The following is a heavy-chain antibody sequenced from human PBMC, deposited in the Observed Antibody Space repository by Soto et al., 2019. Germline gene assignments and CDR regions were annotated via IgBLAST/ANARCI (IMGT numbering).Heavy chain of an antibody. D-gene: IGHD5-12*01. J-gene: IGHJ4*02. CDR2: IFSSGST. CDR1: GGSINTFY. CDR3: AREGSYSAYNFAHGIQLWSFDF. V-gene: IGHV4-4*07. Sequence: SETLSLTCTVPGGSINTFYWSWVRQPAGKGLEWIGRIFSSGSTSFNPSLESRVAMSVDTSKNHFSLNLSSVTAADMAVYYCAREGSYSAYNFAHGIQLWSFDFWGQGALVTVPS.